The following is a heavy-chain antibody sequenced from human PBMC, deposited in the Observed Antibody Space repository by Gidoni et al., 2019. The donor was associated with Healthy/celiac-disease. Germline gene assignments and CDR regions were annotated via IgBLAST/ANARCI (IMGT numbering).Heavy chain of an antibody. V-gene: IGHV3-30*18. CDR1: GFPFSIYG. CDR3: AKLAVAGGGFGEDYLDY. Sequence: VPLVASGGVVVQPGTSLSLSFAAPGFPFSIYGMHWVRPAPGKGLEWVAVISDDGSNKYYADAVKGRFTINRDNSKNTLYLKMKSLRAEDKAVYNCAKLAVAGGGFGEDYLDYWGQGTLVTVSS. D-gene: IGHD6-19*01. CDR2: ISDDGSNK. J-gene: IGHJ4*02.